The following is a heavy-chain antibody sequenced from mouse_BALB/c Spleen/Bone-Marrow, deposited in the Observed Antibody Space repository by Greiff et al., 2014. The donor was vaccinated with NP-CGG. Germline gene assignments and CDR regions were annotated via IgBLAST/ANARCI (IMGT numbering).Heavy chain of an antibody. CDR1: GYAFSSYW. D-gene: IGHD2-1*01. J-gene: IGHJ3*01. Sequence: VQLVESGAELVRRGSSVKISCKASGYAFSSYWMNWVKQRPGQGLEGIGQIYPGDGDTNYNGKFKGKATLTADKSSSTAYMQLSSLTSEDSAVYFCARTGNLAWFAYWGQGTLVTVSA. CDR3: ARTGNLAWFAY. CDR2: IYPGDGDT. V-gene: IGHV1-80*01.